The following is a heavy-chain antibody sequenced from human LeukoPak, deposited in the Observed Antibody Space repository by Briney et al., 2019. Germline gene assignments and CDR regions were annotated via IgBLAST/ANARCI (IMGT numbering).Heavy chain of an antibody. CDR3: ARSVSGTGGH. Sequence: SETLSLTCTVSGGSISNFYWSWIRQPPGEGLEWIGYIYYSGDTSYNPSLKSRVSMSVDTSKNQFSLKLKSVTAADTAVYYCARSVSGTGGHWGQGTLVTVSS. CDR1: GGSISNFY. V-gene: IGHV4-59*01. J-gene: IGHJ4*02. CDR2: IYYSGDT. D-gene: IGHD1-1*01.